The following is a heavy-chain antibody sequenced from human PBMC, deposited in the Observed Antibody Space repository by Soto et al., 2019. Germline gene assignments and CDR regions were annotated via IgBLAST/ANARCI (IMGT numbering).Heavy chain of an antibody. J-gene: IGHJ5*02. V-gene: IGHV1-58*01. D-gene: IGHD3-3*01. CDR2: IAAGSGST. CDR3: ARDPNYDFWSGYDNNWFDP. Sequence: SVKVSCKASGFTFSSSALQWVRQARGQRLEWIGWIAAGSGSTSYAQKFQGRVTMTRDTSTSTVYMELSSLRSEDTAVYYCARDPNYDFWSGYDNNWFDPWGQGTLVTVSS. CDR1: GFTFSSSA.